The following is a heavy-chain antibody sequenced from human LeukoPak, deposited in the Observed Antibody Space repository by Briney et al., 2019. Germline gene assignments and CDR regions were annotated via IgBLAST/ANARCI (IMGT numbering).Heavy chain of an antibody. Sequence: PSETLSRTCTVSGGSISSYYWSWIRQPPGKGLEWIGYIYYSGSTNYNPSLKSRVTISVDTSKNQFSLKLSSVTAADTAVYYCARVYTAMVGGYYYYGMDVWGKGTTVTVSS. CDR1: GGSISSYY. V-gene: IGHV4-59*01. D-gene: IGHD5-18*01. CDR3: ARVYTAMVGGYYYYGMDV. CDR2: IYYSGST. J-gene: IGHJ6*04.